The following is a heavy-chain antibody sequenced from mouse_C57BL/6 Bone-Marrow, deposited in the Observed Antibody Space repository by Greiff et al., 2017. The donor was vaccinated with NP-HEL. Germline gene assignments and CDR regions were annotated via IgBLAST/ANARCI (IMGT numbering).Heavy chain of an antibody. J-gene: IGHJ1*03. Sequence: EVHLVESGGGLVKPGGSLKLSCAASGFTFSSYAMSWVRQTPGKRLGWVATISDGGSYTYYPDNVKGRFTISRDNAKNNLYLQMSHLKSEDTAMYYGARDLTTVVATNFDVWGTGTTVTVSS. CDR1: GFTFSSYA. CDR3: ARDLTTVVATNFDV. V-gene: IGHV5-4*01. CDR2: ISDGGSYT. D-gene: IGHD1-1*01.